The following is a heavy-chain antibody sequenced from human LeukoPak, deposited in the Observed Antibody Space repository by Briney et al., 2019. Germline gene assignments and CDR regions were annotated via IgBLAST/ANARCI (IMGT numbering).Heavy chain of an antibody. CDR1: GYSISSGYY. J-gene: IGHJ4*02. CDR3: ARDRFLGSYSWLDY. Sequence: SETLSLTCTVSGYSISSGYYWNWIRQPAGKELEWIGRIYTIGNANYNPSLKSRVTISLDTSKNQFSLKLSSVTAADTAVYYCARDRFLGSYSWLDYWGQGALVTVSS. D-gene: IGHD1-26*01. CDR2: IYTIGNA. V-gene: IGHV4-61*02.